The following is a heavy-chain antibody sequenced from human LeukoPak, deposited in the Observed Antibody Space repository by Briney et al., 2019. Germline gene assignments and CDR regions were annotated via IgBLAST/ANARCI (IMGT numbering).Heavy chain of an antibody. D-gene: IGHD3-10*01. Sequence: PGGSLRLSCAASGFTFSGYWMSWVRQAPGKGLEWVGNIKEDGSEKYYVDAVKGRFTISRDNAKNSLYLQIDNLRVEDTAVYFCAKDFRFGEDYWGQGTLVTVSS. CDR2: IKEDGSEK. V-gene: IGHV3-7*01. CDR1: GFTFSGYW. CDR3: AKDFRFGEDY. J-gene: IGHJ4*02.